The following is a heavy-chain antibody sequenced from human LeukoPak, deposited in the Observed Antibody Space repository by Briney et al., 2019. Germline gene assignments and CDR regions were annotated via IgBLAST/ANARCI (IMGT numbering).Heavy chain of an antibody. CDR3: VREAGPLD. V-gene: IGHV1-2*02. Sequence: GASVKISCKASGYTFTGYINWVRQAPGQAPEWVGWVNPNTGGTRYAQKFQGRVTMTRDTSIITAFMELRGLTFDDTAVFYCVREAGPLDWGQGTLVTVSS. CDR1: GYTFTGY. J-gene: IGHJ4*02. CDR2: VNPNTGGT.